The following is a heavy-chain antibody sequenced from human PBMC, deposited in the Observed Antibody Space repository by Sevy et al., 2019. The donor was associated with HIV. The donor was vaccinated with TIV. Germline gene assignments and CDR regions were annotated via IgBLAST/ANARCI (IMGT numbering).Heavy chain of an antibody. D-gene: IGHD6-13*01. Sequence: ASVKVSCKASGYTFSGYYMHWVRQAPGQGLEWMGWINSKTGATKYAQKFQAWVTMTRDTSISTVYMEVSRLRLDDTAVYYCARAPSGYSSSWYDYWGQGTLVIVSS. V-gene: IGHV1-2*04. CDR2: INSKTGAT. CDR1: GYTFSGYY. J-gene: IGHJ4*02. CDR3: ARAPSGYSSSWYDY.